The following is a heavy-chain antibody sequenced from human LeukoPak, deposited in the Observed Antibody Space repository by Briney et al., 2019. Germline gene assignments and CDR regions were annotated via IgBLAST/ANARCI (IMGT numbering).Heavy chain of an antibody. D-gene: IGHD1-14*01. J-gene: IGHJ4*02. CDR2: INPSGGST. Sequence: ASVKVSCKASGYTFTSNYMHWVRQAPGQGLEWMGIINPSGGSTIYAQKFQGRVTMTRDTSTSTVYTELSSLRSEDTAVYYCAREGPGFDYWGQGTLVTVSS. V-gene: IGHV1-46*01. CDR1: GYTFTSNY. CDR3: AREGPGFDY.